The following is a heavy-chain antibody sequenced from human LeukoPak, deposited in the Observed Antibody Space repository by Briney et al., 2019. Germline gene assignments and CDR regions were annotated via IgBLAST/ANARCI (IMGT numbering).Heavy chain of an antibody. J-gene: IGHJ4*02. CDR3: AKDGGRYRFDY. CDR1: GFTIHDHA. V-gene: IGHV3-9*01. D-gene: IGHD3-16*02. CDR2: IDWNSGRI. Sequence: GGSLRLSCVGSGFTIHDHAMHWVRQAPGKGLEWVSGIDWNSGRIGYADSVKGRFTISRDNSKNSLYLQMNSLGVEDTAVYFCAKDGGRYRFDYWGQGTLVTVSS.